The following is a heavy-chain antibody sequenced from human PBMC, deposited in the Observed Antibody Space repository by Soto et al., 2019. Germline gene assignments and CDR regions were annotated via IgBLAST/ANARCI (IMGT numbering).Heavy chain of an antibody. CDR3: ARDLVGMGYFDL. Sequence: WGTLSLTCTVSGGSISSYYWSWIRQPPGKGLEWIGNIYYSGGTNYNPSLKSRVTISVDTSKNQFSLKLSSVTAADAAVYYCARDLVGMGYFDLWGRGTLVTVSS. CDR2: IYYSGGT. D-gene: IGHD1-26*01. V-gene: IGHV4-59*01. J-gene: IGHJ2*01. CDR1: GGSISSYY.